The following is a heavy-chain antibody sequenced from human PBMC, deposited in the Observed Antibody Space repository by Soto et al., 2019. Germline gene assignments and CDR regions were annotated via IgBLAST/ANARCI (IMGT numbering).Heavy chain of an antibody. J-gene: IGHJ4*01. CDR1: GYSISSGSY. Sequence: SESLSLTCTVYGYSISSGSYWAWIRQPPGKGPEWIASIYHGGTTFYNPSLKSRITISVDTSNNQFSLKLTSVTAADTAVYYCARVHVMVVAGSTFDYWGHGTLVTVSS. CDR2: IYHGGTT. V-gene: IGHV4-38-2*02. D-gene: IGHD6-19*01. CDR3: ARVHVMVVAGSTFDY.